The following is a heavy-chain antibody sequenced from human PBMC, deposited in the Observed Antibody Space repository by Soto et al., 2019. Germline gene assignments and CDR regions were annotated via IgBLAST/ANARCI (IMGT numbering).Heavy chain of an antibody. J-gene: IGHJ5*01. Sequence: QVQLVQSGAEVKNPGASVKVSCKASGYRFTGYYIHWVRQAPGQALEWMGWINPISGGAAVAQKFPDRVSLTRDTSTSTAYMELNTLRSDDTAIYFCVRCASCYWWDFDSWGQGSLVAVPS. V-gene: IGHV1-2*02. D-gene: IGHD2-8*02. CDR2: INPISGGA. CDR3: VRCASCYWWDFDS. CDR1: GYRFTGYY.